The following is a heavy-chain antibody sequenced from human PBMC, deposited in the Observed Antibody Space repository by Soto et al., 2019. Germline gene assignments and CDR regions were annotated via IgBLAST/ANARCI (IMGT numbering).Heavy chain of an antibody. CDR1: GFTFSTHS. CDR3: VFDFWLVPTV. Sequence: EVQLVESGGGLVQTGGSLKLSCAASGFTFSTHSMNWVRQAPGRGLEWVSYIHSSSSWEVYADSVRGRFTVSRDNAKNSLYLQMSSLIAEDTSVYYCVFDFWLVPTVWGKGTTVTVSS. V-gene: IGHV3-48*01. D-gene: IGHD3-3*01. J-gene: IGHJ6*04. CDR2: IHSSSSWE.